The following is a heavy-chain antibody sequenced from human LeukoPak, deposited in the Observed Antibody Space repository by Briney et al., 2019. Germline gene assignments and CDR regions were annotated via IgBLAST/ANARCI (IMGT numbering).Heavy chain of an antibody. CDR3: ARGTRIYSSSSGYFDY. Sequence: GGSLRLSCAASGFTLSSDSMNWVRQAPGKGLEWVSYISSSSSTIYYAASVKGRFTISRDNAKNSLYLQMNSLRAEDTAVYYCARGTRIYSSSSGYFDYWGQGTLVTVSS. CDR2: ISSSSSTI. V-gene: IGHV3-48*01. J-gene: IGHJ4*02. CDR1: GFTLSSDS. D-gene: IGHD6-13*01.